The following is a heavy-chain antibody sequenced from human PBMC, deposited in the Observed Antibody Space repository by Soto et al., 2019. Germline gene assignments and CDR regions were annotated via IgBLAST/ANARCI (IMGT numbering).Heavy chain of an antibody. Sequence: TLSLPGTVSGGSLKSGCYYWSWIRQHPGKGLGWIWGIYYSGNTYYNRSLKSRVTISMDTSKNLFSMKLSPVTAEDTAVYYCARTAWHFFDYWGQGSLGSVSS. V-gene: IGHV4-31*03. CDR3: ARTAWHFFDY. CDR1: GGSLKSGCYY. D-gene: IGHD3-3*02. CDR2: IYYSGNT. J-gene: IGHJ4*02.